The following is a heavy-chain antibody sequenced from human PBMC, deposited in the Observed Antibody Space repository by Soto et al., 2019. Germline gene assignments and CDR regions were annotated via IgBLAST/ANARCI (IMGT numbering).Heavy chain of an antibody. V-gene: IGHV3-74*01. D-gene: IGHD3-10*01. CDR3: VRGYGAGSYYWY. CDR2: INSDGSSP. Sequence: GXSLRLSCAASGFTFSSYWMHWVRQAPGKGLVWVSRINSDGSSPSYADSVKGRSTISRDNAKNTLYLQVNSLRAEDTAVYYCVRGYGAGSYYWYWGQGTLVTVSS. CDR1: GFTFSSYW. J-gene: IGHJ4*02.